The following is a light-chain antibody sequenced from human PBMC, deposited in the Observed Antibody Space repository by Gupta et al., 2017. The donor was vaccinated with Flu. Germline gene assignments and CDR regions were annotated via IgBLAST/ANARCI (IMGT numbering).Light chain of an antibody. Sequence: RVTVTCTGRETNGTYLDWYQQQGGQGTGLLLYGASATATDSPPRFRGSGSGTDSTLTLTILHSEHFAFYSCLQYYDCPPPYTFGQGTKLQIK. J-gene: IGKJ2*01. V-gene: IGKV3-15*01. CDR3: LQYYDCPPPYT. CDR1: ETNGTY. CDR2: GAS.